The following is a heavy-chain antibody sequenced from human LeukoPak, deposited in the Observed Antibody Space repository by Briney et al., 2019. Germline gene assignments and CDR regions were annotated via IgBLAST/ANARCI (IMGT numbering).Heavy chain of an antibody. CDR1: GFTFSNYW. V-gene: IGHV3-74*01. CDR3: VRDLILVWTPGDDFDH. D-gene: IGHD3-16*01. Sequence: GGSPRLSCAASGFTFSNYWMHWVRQAPGKGLEWVSRINERATIISYADSVKGRFTISRENARNTLYLQMNSLTAEDTAVYYCVRDLILVWTPGDDFDHWGQGTLVTVSS. CDR2: INERATII. J-gene: IGHJ4*02.